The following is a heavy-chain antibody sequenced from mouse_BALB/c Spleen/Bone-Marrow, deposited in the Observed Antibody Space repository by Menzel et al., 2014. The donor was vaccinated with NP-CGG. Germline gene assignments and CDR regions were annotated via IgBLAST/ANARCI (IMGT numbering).Heavy chain of an antibody. CDR2: IYPTTGYT. J-gene: IGHJ2*01. CDR1: GYTFTSYT. V-gene: IGHV1-4*01. CDR3: ARGVNYNYAYFDY. D-gene: IGHD1-1*01. Sequence: VHLVESGAELARPGASVKMSCKASGYTFTSYTMHWVKQRPGQGLEWIGYIYPTTGYTNYNQTFKDKASMTADKSFSTAYMQLSSLTSEDSAVYYCARGVNYNYAYFDYWGQGTTLTVSS.